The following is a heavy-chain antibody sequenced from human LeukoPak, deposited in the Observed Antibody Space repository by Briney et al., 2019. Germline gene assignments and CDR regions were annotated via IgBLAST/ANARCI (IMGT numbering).Heavy chain of an antibody. Sequence: GASLRLSCATSGLTFSSYWMSWVRQAPGKGLEWVANIKPDGSEKNYVDSVKGRFTISRDNAKNSLYLQMNSLRAEDTAVYYCARGGSHGYWGQGTLVTVSS. D-gene: IGHD1-26*01. CDR2: IKPDGSEK. CDR3: ARGGSHGY. CDR1: GLTFSSYW. V-gene: IGHV3-7*01. J-gene: IGHJ4*02.